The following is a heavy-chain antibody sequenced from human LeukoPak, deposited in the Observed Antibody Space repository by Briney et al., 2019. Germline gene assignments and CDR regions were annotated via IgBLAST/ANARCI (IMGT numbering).Heavy chain of an antibody. CDR2: INPNSGGT. D-gene: IGHD6-19*01. J-gene: IGHJ3*02. Sequence: GASVKVSCKASGCTFTGYYIHWVRQAPGQGLEWMGWINPNSGGTNYAQKFQGRVTMIRDTSISTAYMELSRLRSDDTAVYYCARESALEEQWLGGAFDIWGQGTMVTVSS. CDR3: ARESALEEQWLGGAFDI. CDR1: GCTFTGYY. V-gene: IGHV1-2*02.